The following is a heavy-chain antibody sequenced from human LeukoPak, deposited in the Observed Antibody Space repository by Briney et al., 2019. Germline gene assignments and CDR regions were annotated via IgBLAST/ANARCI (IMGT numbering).Heavy chain of an antibody. D-gene: IGHD4-23*01. Sequence: GASVKVSCKASGYTFTGYCMHWVRQAPGQGLEWIGRINPNSGGTNYAQKFQGRVTMTRDTSISTAYMELSRLRSDDTAVYYCARAGTTVVTSPGAFDIWGQGTMVTVSS. CDR2: INPNSGGT. V-gene: IGHV1-2*06. CDR1: GYTFTGYC. CDR3: ARAGTTVVTSPGAFDI. J-gene: IGHJ3*02.